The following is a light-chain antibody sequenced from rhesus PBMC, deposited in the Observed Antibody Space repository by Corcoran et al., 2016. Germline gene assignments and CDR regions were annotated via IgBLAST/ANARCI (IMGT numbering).Light chain of an antibody. J-gene: IGKJ1*01. CDR3: QQHNSYPPT. Sequence: EIQMTQSPSSLSASMGDTVIITCRASQGISNYLAWYQQKPGKALKFLIYTASTLQSGVPSRFSGSGSGKDFTLTISIRQPEDFATYYCQQHNSYPPTFGQGTKVEIK. CDR2: TAS. V-gene: IGKV1-25*01. CDR1: QGISNY.